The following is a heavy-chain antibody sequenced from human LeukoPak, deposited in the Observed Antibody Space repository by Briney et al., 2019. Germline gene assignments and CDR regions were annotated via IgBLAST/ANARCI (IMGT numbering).Heavy chain of an antibody. V-gene: IGHV3-30*02. Sequence: GGSLRLSCSESGFTFSIYDMNWVRQAPGKGGEGVAVIRYDGRNKIYADSVKGGLTIARDNNKNSMYLEKNNLRDEETAAFYCARDGAAARDHFYYYYMPLWVKRASLTISS. CDR2: IRYDGRNK. D-gene: IGHD6-13*01. J-gene: IGHJ6*03. CDR1: GFTFSIYD. CDR3: ARDGAAARDHFYYYYMPL.